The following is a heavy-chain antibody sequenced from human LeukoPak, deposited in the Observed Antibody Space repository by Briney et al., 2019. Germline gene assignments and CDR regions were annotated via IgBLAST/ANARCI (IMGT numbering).Heavy chain of an antibody. J-gene: IGHJ4*02. D-gene: IGHD1-14*01. CDR3: TRYNNDHFDY. CDR2: IAYDGSRA. V-gene: IGHV3-33*01. CDR1: GFTFGGYG. Sequence: GRSLRLSCAGSGFTFGGYGMHWFRQTPGKGLEWVAVIAYDGSRAFYADSVKGRFTISRDNSKNTMSVQMDGLRAEDTAVYYCTRYNNDHFDYWGQGTLVTVSS.